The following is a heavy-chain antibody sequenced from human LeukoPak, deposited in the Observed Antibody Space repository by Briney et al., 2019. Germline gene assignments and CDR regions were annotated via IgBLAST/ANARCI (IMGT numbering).Heavy chain of an antibody. Sequence: GRSLRLSCAASGVTFSSYAMHWVRQAPGKGLEWVAVISYDGSNKYYADSVKGRFTISRDNSKNTLYLQMNSLRAEDTAVYYYARDTGIAAAPFDYWGQGTLVTVSS. J-gene: IGHJ4*02. CDR2: ISYDGSNK. CDR3: ARDTGIAAAPFDY. CDR1: GVTFSSYA. D-gene: IGHD6-13*01. V-gene: IGHV3-30*04.